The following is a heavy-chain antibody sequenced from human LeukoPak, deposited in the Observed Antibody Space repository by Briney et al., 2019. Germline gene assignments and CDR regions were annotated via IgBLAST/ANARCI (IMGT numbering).Heavy chain of an antibody. CDR1: GFTFSHHA. J-gene: IGHJ4*02. D-gene: IGHD3-10*01. CDR2: IAFDGSIS. V-gene: IGHV3-30-3*01. Sequence: PGGSLRLSCVASGFTFSHHAMHWVRQAPGKGLEWVAVIAFDGSISYYRASVQGRFTISRDDSKNTLYLQMNSLRPEDTAVYYCARDMIRGPPDYFDFWGQETLVTVSS. CDR3: ARDMIRGPPDYFDF.